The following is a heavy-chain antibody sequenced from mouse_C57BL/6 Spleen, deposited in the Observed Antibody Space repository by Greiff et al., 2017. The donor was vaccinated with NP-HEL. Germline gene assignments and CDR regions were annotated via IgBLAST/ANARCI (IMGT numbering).Heavy chain of an antibody. Sequence: EVKLQESGGDLVKPGGSLKLSCAASGFTFSSYGMSWVRQTPDKRLEWVATISSGGSYTYYPDSVKGRFTISRDNAKNTLYLQMSSLKSEDTAMYYCARQYGSSSFDYWGQGTTLTVSS. D-gene: IGHD1-1*01. CDR2: ISSGGSYT. J-gene: IGHJ2*01. V-gene: IGHV5-6*01. CDR3: ARQYGSSSFDY. CDR1: GFTFSSYG.